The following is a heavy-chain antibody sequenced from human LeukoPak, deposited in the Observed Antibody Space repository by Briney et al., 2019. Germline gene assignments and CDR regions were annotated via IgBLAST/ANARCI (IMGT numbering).Heavy chain of an antibody. V-gene: IGHV3-23*01. CDR2: ISGSGGST. CDR1: GFTFSSYA. CDR3: AKDPGYDYVWGSYRTVT. Sequence: GGSLRLSCAASGFTFSSYAMSWVRQAPGKGLEWVSAISGSGGSTYSADSVKGRFTISRDNSKNTLYLQMNSLRAEDTAVYYCAKDPGYDYVWGSYRTVTWGQGTLVTVSS. J-gene: IGHJ4*02. D-gene: IGHD3-16*02.